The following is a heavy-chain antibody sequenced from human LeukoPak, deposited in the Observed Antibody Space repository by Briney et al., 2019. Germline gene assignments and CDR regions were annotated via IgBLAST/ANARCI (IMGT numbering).Heavy chain of an antibody. V-gene: IGHV3-11*04. CDR2: ISSSGSTI. CDR1: GFTFSDYY. J-gene: IGHJ3*02. CDR3: ARDLGKGLYYYDSSGYYSVESAFDI. D-gene: IGHD3-22*01. Sequence: GGSLRLSCAASGFTFSDYYMSWIRQAPGKGLEWVSYISSSGSTIYYADSVKGRFTISRDNAKNSLYLQMNSLRAEDTAVYYCARDLGKGLYYYDSSGYYSVESAFDIWGQGTMVTVSS.